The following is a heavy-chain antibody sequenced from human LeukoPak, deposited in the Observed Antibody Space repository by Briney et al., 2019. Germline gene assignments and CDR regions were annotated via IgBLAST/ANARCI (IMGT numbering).Heavy chain of an antibody. CDR3: ARDHYYDSSGPGYMDV. CDR2: IIPIFGTA. CDR1: GYTFTSYG. J-gene: IGHJ6*03. Sequence: SVKVSCKASGYTFTSYGISWVRQPPGQGLEWMGGIIPIFGTANYAQKFQGRVTNTTDESTSTAYMELSSLRSEDTAVYYCARDHYYDSSGPGYMDVWAKGPRSPSP. V-gene: IGHV1-69*05. D-gene: IGHD3-22*01.